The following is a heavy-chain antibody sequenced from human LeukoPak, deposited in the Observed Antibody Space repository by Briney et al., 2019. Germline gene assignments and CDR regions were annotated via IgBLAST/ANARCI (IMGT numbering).Heavy chain of an antibody. CDR1: GFTFSDYT. CDR3: ARVYGSGSYYYYMDV. D-gene: IGHD3-10*01. CDR2: INWNGGST. V-gene: IGHV3-20*04. Sequence: GGSLRLSCAASGFTFSDYTMNWVRQAPGKGLEWVSGINWNGGSTGYADSVKGRFTISRDNAKNSLYLQMNSLRAEDTALYYCARVYGSGSYYYYMDVWGKGTTVTVSS. J-gene: IGHJ6*03.